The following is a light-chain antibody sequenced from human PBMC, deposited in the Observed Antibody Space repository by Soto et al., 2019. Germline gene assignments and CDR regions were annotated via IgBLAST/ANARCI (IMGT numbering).Light chain of an antibody. CDR3: LQHYTYPRT. J-gene: IGKJ1*01. CDR2: GAS. Sequence: ENVLTQSPGTPSLSPGERATLSCRASQSVSSSYLAWYQQKPGQAPRLLIYGASSRATGIPDRFSGSGSGTEFSLTITSLQPEDFATYYCLQHYTYPRTFGQGTRWIS. V-gene: IGKV3-20*01. CDR1: QSVSSSY.